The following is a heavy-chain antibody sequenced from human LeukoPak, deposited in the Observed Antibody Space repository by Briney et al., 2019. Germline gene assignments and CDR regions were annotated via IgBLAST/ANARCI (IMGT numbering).Heavy chain of an antibody. Sequence: GGSLRLSCAASGFTFSSYGMHWVRQAPGKGLEWVSVISYDGGNKYYADSVKGRFTISRDNSKNTLYLQMNSLRPEDTAVYYCANENYYDSSGFPDHWGQGTLVTVSS. CDR1: GFTFSSYG. J-gene: IGHJ4*02. CDR3: ANENYYDSSGFPDH. CDR2: ISYDGGNK. V-gene: IGHV3-30*18. D-gene: IGHD3-22*01.